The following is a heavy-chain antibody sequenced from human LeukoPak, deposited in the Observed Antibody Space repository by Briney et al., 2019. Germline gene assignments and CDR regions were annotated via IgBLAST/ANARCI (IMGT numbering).Heavy chain of an antibody. V-gene: IGHV3-30*04. Sequence: GGSLRLSCAASGFTFSSYAMHWVRQAPGKGLEWVAVISYDGSNKYYADSVKGRFTISRDNSKNTLYLQMNSLRAEDTAVYYCARDSSGWYDNWFDPWGQGTLVTVSS. D-gene: IGHD6-19*01. CDR3: ARDSSGWYDNWFDP. J-gene: IGHJ5*02. CDR1: GFTFSSYA. CDR2: ISYDGSNK.